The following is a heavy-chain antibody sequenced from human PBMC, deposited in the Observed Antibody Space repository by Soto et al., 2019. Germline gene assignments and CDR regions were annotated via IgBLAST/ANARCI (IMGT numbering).Heavy chain of an antibody. J-gene: IGHJ4*02. CDR3: AREVCSSTYFDS. D-gene: IGHD6-13*01. CDR2: IYWDDAH. CDR1: GFSLSTNGVG. V-gene: IGHV2-5*02. Sequence: QITLKESGPTLVRPTQTLTLTCTFSGFSLSTNGVGVGWIRQPPGKALEWLALIYWDDAHRYSPSLKTKLTITKDTTKNQVVLTMTKLDPAETATYYCAREVCSSTYFDSWGQGTLVTVSS.